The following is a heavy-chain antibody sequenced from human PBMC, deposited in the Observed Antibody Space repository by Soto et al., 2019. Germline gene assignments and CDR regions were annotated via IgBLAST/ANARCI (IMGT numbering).Heavy chain of an antibody. D-gene: IGHD2-2*01. CDR2: ISYDGSNK. Sequence: LRLSCAASGFTFSSYAMHWVRQAPGKGLEWVAVISYDGSNKYYADSVKGRFTISRDNSKNTLYLQMNSLRAEDTAVYYCARAALEGIVVVPAAYLGDWFDPWGQGTLVTVSS. CDR1: GFTFSSYA. J-gene: IGHJ5*02. V-gene: IGHV3-30-3*01. CDR3: ARAALEGIVVVPAAYLGDWFDP.